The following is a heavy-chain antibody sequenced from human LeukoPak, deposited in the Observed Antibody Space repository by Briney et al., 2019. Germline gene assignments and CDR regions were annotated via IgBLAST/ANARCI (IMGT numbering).Heavy chain of an antibody. CDR2: ISTSGST. Sequence: GGSLRLSCAASGFTISSNYMSWVRQAPGKGLEWVSVISTSGSTYYADSVKGRFTISRDNSKNTLYLQMHSLRPEDTAVYYCARSLYYYDSSGYYYYWGQGTLVTVSS. CDR1: GFTISSNY. J-gene: IGHJ4*02. V-gene: IGHV3-66*02. CDR3: ARSLYYYDSSGYYYY. D-gene: IGHD3-22*01.